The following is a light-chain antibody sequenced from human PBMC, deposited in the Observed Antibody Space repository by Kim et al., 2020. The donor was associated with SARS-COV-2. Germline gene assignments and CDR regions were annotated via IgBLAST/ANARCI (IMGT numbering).Light chain of an antibody. CDR3: QQYSHWPPYT. CDR1: QSVDSN. J-gene: IGKJ2*01. Sequence: EIVMTQSPATLSVSPGERVTLSYRASQSVDSNLAWYQQKPGQAPRLLIYGASTRATDIPARFSGSGSGTEFTLIISSLQSEDFAVYYCQQYSHWPPYTFGQGTKVDIK. CDR2: GAS. V-gene: IGKV3-15*01.